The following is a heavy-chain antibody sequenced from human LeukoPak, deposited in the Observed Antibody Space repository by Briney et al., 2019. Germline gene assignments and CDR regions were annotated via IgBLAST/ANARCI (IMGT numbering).Heavy chain of an antibody. CDR3: ASSSSWSEFDP. CDR1: GGSISSGGYS. Sequence: SQTLSLTCAVSGGSISSGGYSGSWIRQPPGKGLEWIGYIYHSGSTYYNPSLKSRVTISVDRSKTQFSLKLSSVTAADTAVYYCASSSSWSEFDPWGQGTLVTVSS. V-gene: IGHV4-30-2*01. D-gene: IGHD6-13*01. CDR2: IYHSGST. J-gene: IGHJ5*02.